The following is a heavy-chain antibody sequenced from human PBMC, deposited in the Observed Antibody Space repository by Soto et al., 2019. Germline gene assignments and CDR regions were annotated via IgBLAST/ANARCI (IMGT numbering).Heavy chain of an antibody. CDR1: GLTFSNYA. CDR2: ISYDGGNK. V-gene: IGHV3-30-3*01. CDR3: AKDGAPAAPTTLDN. J-gene: IGHJ4*02. D-gene: IGHD2-2*01. Sequence: PGGSLRLSCAASGLTFSNYAMNWVRQAPGKGLEWVAVISYDGGNKHYADSVKGRFTISRDNSKNTLYLQMNSLRAEDTAVYYCAKDGAPAAPTTLDNWGRGTLVTVSS.